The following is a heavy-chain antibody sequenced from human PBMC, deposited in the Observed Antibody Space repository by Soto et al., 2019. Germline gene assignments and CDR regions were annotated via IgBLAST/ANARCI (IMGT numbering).Heavy chain of an antibody. CDR1: GGSISSKSYS. CDR3: AKLAGYCSGNSCHGDYAMDV. Sequence: SETLSLTCRVSGGSISSKSYSWGWIRQPTGKGLEWIGTFYYSENTYYNPSLKSRVTISVDTSKNQFSLKLSSVTAADTAVYYCAKLAGYCSGNSCHGDYAMDVWGQGTTVTVSS. D-gene: IGHD2-2*01. V-gene: IGHV4-39*01. J-gene: IGHJ6*02. CDR2: FYYSENT.